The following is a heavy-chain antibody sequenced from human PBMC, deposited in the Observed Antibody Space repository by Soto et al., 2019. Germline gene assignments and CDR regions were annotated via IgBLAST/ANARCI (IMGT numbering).Heavy chain of an antibody. Sequence: PGGSLRLSCAASGFTFSSYATSWVRQAPGKGLEWVSAISGSGGSTYYADSVKGRFTISRDNSKNTLYLQMNSLRAEDTAVYYCATYGDYWDGMDVWGQGTTVTVSS. J-gene: IGHJ6*02. CDR1: GFTFSSYA. D-gene: IGHD4-17*01. CDR3: ATYGDYWDGMDV. CDR2: ISGSGGST. V-gene: IGHV3-23*01.